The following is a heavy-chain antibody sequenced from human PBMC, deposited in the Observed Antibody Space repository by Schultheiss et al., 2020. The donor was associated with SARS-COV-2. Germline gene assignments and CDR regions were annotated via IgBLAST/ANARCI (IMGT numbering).Heavy chain of an antibody. J-gene: IGHJ4*02. V-gene: IGHV3-21*04. CDR2: ISGSGHGT. D-gene: IGHD3-22*01. CDR3: ARDKYDSSGYYSIPDY. Sequence: GGSLRLSCAASGFTFSSYSMNWVRQAPGKGLDWVSGISGSGHGTYYADSVNGRFTISRDNAKNSLYLQMNSLRAEDTAVYYCARDKYDSSGYYSIPDYWGQGTLVTVSS. CDR1: GFTFSSYS.